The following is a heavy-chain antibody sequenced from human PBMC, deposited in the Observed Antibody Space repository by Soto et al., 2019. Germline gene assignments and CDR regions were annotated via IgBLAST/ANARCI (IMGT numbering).Heavy chain of an antibody. J-gene: IGHJ4*02. CDR1: GGSMNSYY. Sequence: ETLSLTCTVSGGSMNSYYWSWIGQPPGKRLEWIGYIYYSGGTNYNPSLNSRVTTSVDTSKNQFSLEVNSVTAADTALYYCARVASGGGVDAAIEYWGKGTLVTVSS. D-gene: IGHD3-3*01. CDR3: ARVASGGGVDAAIEY. CDR2: IYYSGGT. V-gene: IGHV4-59*01.